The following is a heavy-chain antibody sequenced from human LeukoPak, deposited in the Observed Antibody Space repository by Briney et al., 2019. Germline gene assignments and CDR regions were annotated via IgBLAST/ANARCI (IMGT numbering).Heavy chain of an antibody. D-gene: IGHD6-13*01. V-gene: IGHV3-23*01. CDR1: GFSFSSYV. Sequence: GGSLRLSCAASGFSFSSYVMSWVRQAPGKGLEWVSGISGSGGNKYYADSVKGRFTVSRDNSKNTLYLQMSSLRAEDTAVYYCAKGAAAGTPNYWGQGTLVTVSS. CDR3: AKGAAAGTPNY. J-gene: IGHJ4*02. CDR2: ISGSGGNK.